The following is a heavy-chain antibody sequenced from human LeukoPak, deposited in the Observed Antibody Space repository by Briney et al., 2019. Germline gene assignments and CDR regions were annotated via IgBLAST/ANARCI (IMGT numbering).Heavy chain of an antibody. CDR3: ARFTITWRTFDP. CDR1: GGSVSGYY. D-gene: IGHD2-2*01. Sequence: SETLSLTCTVSGGSVSGYYWNWFRQPPGKGLEWIGDISYSGSANYNPSLESRVTISVDTSKSHFSLRLTSVTAADTALYYCARFTITWRTFDPWGQGTLVTVSS. V-gene: IGHV4-59*02. CDR2: ISYSGSA. J-gene: IGHJ5*02.